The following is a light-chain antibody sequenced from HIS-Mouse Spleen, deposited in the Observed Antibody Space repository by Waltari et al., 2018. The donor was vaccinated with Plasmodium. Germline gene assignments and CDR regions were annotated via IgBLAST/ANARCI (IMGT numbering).Light chain of an antibody. CDR1: ALPKKY. CDR3: YSTDSSGNHRV. CDR2: EDS. J-gene: IGLJ3*02. Sequence: SYELTQPPSVSVSPGRTARITCSGDALPKKYAFWYRQKTGQAPVLFIYEDSKRPSGIPERFSGSSSGTMATLTISGAQVEDEADYYCYSTDSSGNHRVFGGGTKLTVL. V-gene: IGLV3-10*01.